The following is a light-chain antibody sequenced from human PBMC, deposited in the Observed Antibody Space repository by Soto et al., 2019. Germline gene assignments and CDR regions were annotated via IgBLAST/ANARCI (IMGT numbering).Light chain of an antibody. Sequence: EVVMTQSPATLSVSPGERATLSCRASQSVSSSLAWYQQKPGQAPRLLIYGASTRATGIPARFSGSGSETEFTLTISSLQSEDFAGYYCQQDNNWWTFGQGTKVEIK. CDR3: QQDNNWWT. CDR2: GAS. V-gene: IGKV3-15*01. J-gene: IGKJ1*01. CDR1: QSVSSS.